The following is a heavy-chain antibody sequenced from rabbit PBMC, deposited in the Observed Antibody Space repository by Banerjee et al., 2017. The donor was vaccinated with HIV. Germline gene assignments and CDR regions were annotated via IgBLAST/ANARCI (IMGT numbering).Heavy chain of an antibody. D-gene: IGHD7-1*01. J-gene: IGHJ4*01. CDR1: GFTISSYH. V-gene: IGHV1S40*01. CDR2: IYVGSSGST. Sequence: QSLEESGGDLVTPGGTLTLTCTASGFTISSYHMCWVRQAPGKGLEWIACIYVGSSGSTYYASWAKGRFTISKTSSTAVTLQMTSLTVADTATYFCARDRDGDAGYGSLALWGPGTLVTVS. CDR3: ARDRDGDAGYGSLAL.